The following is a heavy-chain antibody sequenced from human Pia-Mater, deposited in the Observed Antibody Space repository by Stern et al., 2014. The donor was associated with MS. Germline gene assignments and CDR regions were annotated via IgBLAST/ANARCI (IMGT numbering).Heavy chain of an antibody. CDR3: ARDGRHTDNYGLDV. V-gene: IGHV1-69*01. D-gene: IGHD3-9*01. CDR1: GGTFNVYA. Sequence: VQLVESGAEVKKPGSSVKVSCNASGGTFNVYAINWLRHAPGQGLEWMGGTIPLFGTANYAQKFQGRVTITADESTRTSSMQLSSLRYDDTAVYYCARDGRHTDNYGLDVWGQGTTVTVSS. J-gene: IGHJ6*02. CDR2: TIPLFGTA.